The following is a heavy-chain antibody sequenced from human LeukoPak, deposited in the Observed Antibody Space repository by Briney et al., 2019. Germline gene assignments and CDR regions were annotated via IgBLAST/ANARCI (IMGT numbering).Heavy chain of an antibody. CDR1: GGSISSSDYY. CDR3: ARVLRDYGDYPNWFDP. Sequence: SETLSLTCSVSGGSISSSDYYWSWIRQPPGKGLEWIGYIYYSGSTNYNPSLKSRVTISVDTSKNQFSLRPSSVTAADTAVYYCARVLRDYGDYPNWFDPWGQGTLVTVSS. J-gene: IGHJ5*02. CDR2: IYYSGST. D-gene: IGHD4-17*01. V-gene: IGHV4-61*08.